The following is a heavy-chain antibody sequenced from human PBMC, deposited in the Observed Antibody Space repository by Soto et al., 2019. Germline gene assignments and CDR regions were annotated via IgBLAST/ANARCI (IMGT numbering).Heavy chain of an antibody. J-gene: IGHJ4*02. V-gene: IGHV4-39*01. CDR3: ARHKIAAAGDFDY. CDR2: IYYSGST. D-gene: IGHD6-13*01. CDR1: GGSISSSSYY. Sequence: ETLSLTCTVSGGSISSSSYYGGWIRQPPGKGLEWIGSIYYSGSTYYNPSLKSRVTISVDTSKNQFSLKLSSVTAADTAVYYRARHKIAAAGDFDYWGQGTLVTVSS.